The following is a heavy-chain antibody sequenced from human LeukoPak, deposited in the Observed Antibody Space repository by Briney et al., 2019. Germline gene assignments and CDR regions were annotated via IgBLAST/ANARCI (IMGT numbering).Heavy chain of an antibody. V-gene: IGHV3-21*01. CDR1: GFTFSSYS. D-gene: IGHD5-12*01. J-gene: IGHJ4*02. Sequence: PGGSLGLSCAASGFTFSSYSMNWVRQAPGKGLEWVSSISSSSSYIYYADSVKGRFTISRDNAKNSLYLQMNSLRAEDTAVYYCVRSLSGYITDPFFDQWGQGALVTVSS. CDR3: VRSLSGYITDPFFDQ. CDR2: ISSSSSYI.